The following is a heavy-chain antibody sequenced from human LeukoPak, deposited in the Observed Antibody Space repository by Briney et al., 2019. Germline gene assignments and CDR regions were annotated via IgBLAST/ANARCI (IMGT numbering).Heavy chain of an antibody. J-gene: IGHJ5*02. Sequence: ASVKVSCKASGYTFTSYGISWVRQAPGQGLEWMGWISAYNGNTNYAQKLQGRVTMTTDTSTSTAYMELRRLRSDDTAVYYCARDLGRPYYYDSSVYSWFDPWGQGTLVTVSS. CDR3: ARDLGRPYYYDSSVYSWFDP. D-gene: IGHD3-22*01. V-gene: IGHV1-18*01. CDR1: GYTFTSYG. CDR2: ISAYNGNT.